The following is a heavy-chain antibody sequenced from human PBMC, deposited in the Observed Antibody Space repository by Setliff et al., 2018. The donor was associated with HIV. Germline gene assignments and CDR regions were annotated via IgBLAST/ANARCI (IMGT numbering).Heavy chain of an antibody. J-gene: IGHJ6*03. V-gene: IGHV4-59*11. CDR2: IYYSGST. CDR1: GGSTSSHY. CDR3: ARDGPLEGSYRYYYYYMDV. D-gene: IGHD3-10*01. Sequence: PSETLSLTCTVSGGSTSSHYWSWIRQPPGKGLEWIGYIYYSGSTNYNPSLKSRVTISVDTSKNQFSLKLSSVTAADTAVYYCARDGPLEGSYRYYYYYMDVWGKGTTVTVSS.